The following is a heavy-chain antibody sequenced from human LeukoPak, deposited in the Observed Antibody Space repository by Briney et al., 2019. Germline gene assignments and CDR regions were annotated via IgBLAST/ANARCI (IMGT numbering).Heavy chain of an antibody. D-gene: IGHD1-1*01. J-gene: IGHJ4*02. CDR1: GYTFTSYA. CDR2: INAVNGNT. V-gene: IGHV1-3*01. CDR3: AGGTTGTTGNY. Sequence: ASVKVSCKASGYTFTSYAMHWVRQAPGQRLEWMGWINAVNGNTKYSQKFQGRVTITRDTSASTAYMELSSLRSEDTAVYYCAGGTTGTTGNYWGQGTLVTVSS.